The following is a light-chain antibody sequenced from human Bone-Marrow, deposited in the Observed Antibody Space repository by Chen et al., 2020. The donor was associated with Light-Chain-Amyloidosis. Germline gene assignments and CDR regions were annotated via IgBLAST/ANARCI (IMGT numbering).Light chain of an antibody. V-gene: IGLV6-57*01. J-gene: IGLJ3*02. CDR3: QSYQGSSQGV. CDR2: EDD. CDR1: SGSIATNY. Sequence: NFMLTQPHSVSESPGKTVIISCTRSSGSIATNYVQWYQQRPGSSPTTVLYEDDQRPSGVPDRFSGSIERSSNSASLTSSGLKTEDEADYYCQSYQGSSQGVFGGGTKLTVL.